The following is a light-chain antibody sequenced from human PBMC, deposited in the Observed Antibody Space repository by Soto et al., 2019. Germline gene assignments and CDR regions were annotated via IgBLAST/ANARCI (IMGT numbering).Light chain of an antibody. CDR2: AAS. CDR1: QSISSY. V-gene: IGKV1-39*01. Sequence: DIQMTQSPYSLSASVGDRVTITCRESQSISSYLNWYQQKPGKAPKVLIYAASRLQSGDPSRFSGSGSGTDFTRTITSLQPEDVATYSCQKSYSPPRTCGQGTKVEIK. J-gene: IGKJ1*01. CDR3: QKSYSPPRT.